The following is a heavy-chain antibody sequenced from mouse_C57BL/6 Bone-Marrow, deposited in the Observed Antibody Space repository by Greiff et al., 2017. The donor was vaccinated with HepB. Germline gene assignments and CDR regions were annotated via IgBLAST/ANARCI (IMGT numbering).Heavy chain of an antibody. J-gene: IGHJ2*01. CDR2: IDPEDGET. CDR1: GFNIKDYY. D-gene: IGHD1-1*01. CDR3: ARLITTVVDFDY. V-gene: IGHV14-2*01. Sequence: EVQLQQSGAELVKPGASVKLSCTASGFNIKDYYMHWVKQSTEQGLEWIGRIDPEDGETKYAPKFQGKATITADPSSKTAYLQLSSLTSEDTAVYYCARLITTVVDFDYWGQGTTLTVSS.